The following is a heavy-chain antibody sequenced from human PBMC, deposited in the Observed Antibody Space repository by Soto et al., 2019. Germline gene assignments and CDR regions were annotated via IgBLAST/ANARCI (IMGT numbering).Heavy chain of an antibody. CDR1: GYTFTSYY. CDR3: ARRGAVAHYYGMDV. V-gene: IGHV1-46*01. D-gene: IGHD6-19*01. Sequence: ASVKVSCKASGYTFTSYYMHWVRQAPGQGLEWLGIINPSGASTSYAQKLQGRVTMTRDTSTSTFYMELSSLRSDDTAMYYCARRGAVAHYYGMDVWGQGTAVTVSS. CDR2: INPSGAST. J-gene: IGHJ6*02.